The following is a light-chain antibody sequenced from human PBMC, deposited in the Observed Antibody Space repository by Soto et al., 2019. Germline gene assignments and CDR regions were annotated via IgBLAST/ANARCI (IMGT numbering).Light chain of an antibody. CDR3: VQHCGCAFT. J-gene: IGKJ2*01. V-gene: IGKV1-17*01. Sequence: DIQMTQSPSSLSASVGDRVTITCRASQSIRDALGWYQQKPGKVPKRLIYSASSLRNGVPSRCNGSGSETVFTLTISSLPPEDFATYQWVQHCGCAFTFGLGTMLVV. CDR1: QSIRDA. CDR2: SAS.